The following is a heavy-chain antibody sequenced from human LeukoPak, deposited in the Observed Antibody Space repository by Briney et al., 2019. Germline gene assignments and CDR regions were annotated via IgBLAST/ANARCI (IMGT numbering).Heavy chain of an antibody. D-gene: IGHD6-19*01. Sequence: GGSLRLSCAASGFRFGSYWMTWVRQAPGKRLEWVAHIKEDGSAENYVDSVKGRFSISRDNAKNSLYLQMNSLRVEDTAVYYCVRDSGWFHFDYWGQGILVTVSP. CDR3: VRDSGWFHFDY. CDR1: GFRFGSYW. V-gene: IGHV3-7*03. J-gene: IGHJ4*02. CDR2: IKEDGSAE.